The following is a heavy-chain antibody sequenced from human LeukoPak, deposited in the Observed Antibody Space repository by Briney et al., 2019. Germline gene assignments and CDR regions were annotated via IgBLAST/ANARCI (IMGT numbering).Heavy chain of an antibody. CDR1: VFTLSSNY. CDR3: AGAAVAVTTSPFDC. D-gene: IGHD4-17*01. Sequence: GGSLRLSCAASVFTLSSNYMSWVRQAPGKGLEGVSVIYSGGSTYYADSVKGRFPISRHNSKNTLYLQMNSVRAEDTAVYYCAGAAVAVTTSPFDCWGQGTLVTVSS. CDR2: IYSGGST. J-gene: IGHJ4*02. V-gene: IGHV3-53*04.